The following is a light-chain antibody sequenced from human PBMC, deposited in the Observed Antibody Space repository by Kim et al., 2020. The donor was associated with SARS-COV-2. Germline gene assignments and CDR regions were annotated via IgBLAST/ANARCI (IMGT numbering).Light chain of an antibody. J-gene: IGKJ2*01. V-gene: IGKV2-30*02. Sequence: QPASSSCRSNQRLVHSDGRTYLNWFHQRPGQSPRRLIYKISTRDSGVPDRFSGSGSGTDFTLEISRVEAEDVGIYYCMQTTHWPYTFGQGTKLEI. CDR3: MQTTHWPYT. CDR1: QRLVHSDGRTY. CDR2: KIS.